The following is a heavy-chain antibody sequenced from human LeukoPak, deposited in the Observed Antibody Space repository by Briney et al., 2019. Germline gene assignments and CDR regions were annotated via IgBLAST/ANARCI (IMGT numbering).Heavy chain of an antibody. CDR1: GYSFTSYW. J-gene: IGHJ6*03. Sequence: GESLKISCKGSGYSFTSYWIGWVRQMPGKGLEWLGIIYPDDSYTNCGPSFQGQVTISADKSISTAYLQWSSLKASDTAMYYCARLAFCTNAVCFSNYYYSMDVWGRGTTVTVSS. CDR2: IYPDDSYT. D-gene: IGHD2-8*01. V-gene: IGHV5-51*01. CDR3: ARLAFCTNAVCFSNYYYSMDV.